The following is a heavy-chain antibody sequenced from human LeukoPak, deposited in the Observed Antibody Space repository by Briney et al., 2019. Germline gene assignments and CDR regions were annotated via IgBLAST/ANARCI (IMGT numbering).Heavy chain of an antibody. J-gene: IGHJ5*02. D-gene: IGHD2-15*01. CDR1: GGSFSGYY. Sequence: SETLSLTCAVYGGSFSGYYWSWIRQPPEKGLEWIGEINHSGSTNYNPSLKSRVTVSVDTSKNQFSLKLSSVTAADTAVYYCARTRDIVVVVAATSAWFDPWGQGTLVTVSS. CDR3: ARTRDIVVVVAATSAWFDP. V-gene: IGHV4-34*01. CDR2: INHSGST.